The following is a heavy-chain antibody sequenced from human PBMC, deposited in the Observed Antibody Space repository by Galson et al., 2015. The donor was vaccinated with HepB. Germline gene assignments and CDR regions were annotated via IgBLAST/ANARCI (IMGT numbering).Heavy chain of an antibody. D-gene: IGHD6-19*01. CDR1: GFTFSSYS. J-gene: IGHJ3*02. CDR3: ARVRGELSIAVAGLWDDAFDI. CDR2: ISSSSSYI. V-gene: IGHV3-21*01. Sequence: SLRLSCAASGFTFSSYSMNWVRQAPGKGLEWVSSISSSSSYIYYADSVKGRFTISRDNAKNSLYLQMNSLRAEDTAVYYCARVRGELSIAVAGLWDDAFDIWGQGTMVTVSS.